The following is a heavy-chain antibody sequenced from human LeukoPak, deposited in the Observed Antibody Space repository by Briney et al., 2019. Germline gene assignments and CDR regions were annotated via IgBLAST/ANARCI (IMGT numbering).Heavy chain of an antibody. Sequence: GASVKVSCKASGYTFTSYGISWVRQAPGQGLEWMGWISAYNGNTNYAQKLQGRVTMTTDTSTSTAYMELRSLRSDDTAVYYCARDGVRFGDPRGFDYWGQGTLVTVSS. CDR3: ARDGVRFGDPRGFDY. CDR2: ISAYNGNT. V-gene: IGHV1-18*01. J-gene: IGHJ4*02. D-gene: IGHD3-10*01. CDR1: GYTFTSYG.